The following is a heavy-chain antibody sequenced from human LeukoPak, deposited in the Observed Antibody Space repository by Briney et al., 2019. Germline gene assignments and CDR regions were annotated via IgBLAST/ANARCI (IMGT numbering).Heavy chain of an antibody. CDR1: GGSISSYY. D-gene: IGHD4-17*01. Sequence: SETLSLICTVSGGSISSYYWSWIRQPPGKGLEWIGCIYYSGSTNYNPSLKSRVTISVDTSKNQFSLKLSSVTAADTAVYYCARGVGYGDYYFDYWGQGTLVTVSS. CDR2: IYYSGST. V-gene: IGHV4-59*01. J-gene: IGHJ4*02. CDR3: ARGVGYGDYYFDY.